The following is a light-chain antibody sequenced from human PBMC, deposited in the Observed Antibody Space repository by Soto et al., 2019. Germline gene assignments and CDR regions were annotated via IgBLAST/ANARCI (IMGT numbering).Light chain of an antibody. CDR3: QTCDNSPLFT. J-gene: IGKJ3*01. V-gene: IGKV3-20*01. CDR2: GAS. Sequence: IVLTQSPGTLSLSPGERATLSCRASQSVSSSYLAWYQQNPGQPPRLLMYGASSRATGIPDRFSGSGSGTDFTLTIRRLEPEDFAVYYCQTCDNSPLFTFGHGTKVDIK. CDR1: QSVSSSY.